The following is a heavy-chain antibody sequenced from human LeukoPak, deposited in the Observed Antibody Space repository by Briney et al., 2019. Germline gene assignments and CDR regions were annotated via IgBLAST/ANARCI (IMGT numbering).Heavy chain of an antibody. CDR1: GFTFTIYG. D-gene: IGHD3-22*01. CDR3: ARDFRYRDSSGYYSFDY. V-gene: IGHV3-48*02. Sequence: GGSLRLSCAASGFTFTIYGMNWLRQAPGKGLEWVSYLSGRSDSIYYAESAKGRFTISRDNARNSLYLQMNSLRDEDTAVYYCARDFRYRDSSGYYSFDYWGQGTLVTVSS. CDR2: LSGRSDSI. J-gene: IGHJ4*02.